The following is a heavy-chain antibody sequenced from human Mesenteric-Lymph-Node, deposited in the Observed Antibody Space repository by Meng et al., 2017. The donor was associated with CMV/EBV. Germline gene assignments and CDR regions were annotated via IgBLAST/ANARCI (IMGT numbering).Heavy chain of an antibody. Sequence: GESLKISCAASGFSFSNHWMSWVRQTPGKGLEWVANIKQDGSEKYYVDSVKGRFTISRDNAKNSLYLQMNSLRAEDTAVYYCARGWGYCSSTSCYLNDYWGQGTLVTVSS. D-gene: IGHD2-2*01. CDR1: GFSFSNHW. V-gene: IGHV3-7*01. J-gene: IGHJ4*02. CDR3: ARGWGYCSSTSCYLNDY. CDR2: IKQDGSEK.